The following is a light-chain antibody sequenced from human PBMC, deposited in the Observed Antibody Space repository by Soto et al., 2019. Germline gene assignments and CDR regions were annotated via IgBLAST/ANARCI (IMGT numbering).Light chain of an antibody. CDR3: CSYAGSYTYV. CDR1: SSDVGGYNY. J-gene: IGLJ1*01. Sequence: QSVLTQPRSVSGSPGQSVTISCTGTSSDVGGYNYVSWYQQHPGKAPKLMIYDVSKRPSGVPDRFSGSKSGNTASLTISGLQAEDEADYYCCSYAGSYTYVLGTGTKVNV. CDR2: DVS. V-gene: IGLV2-11*01.